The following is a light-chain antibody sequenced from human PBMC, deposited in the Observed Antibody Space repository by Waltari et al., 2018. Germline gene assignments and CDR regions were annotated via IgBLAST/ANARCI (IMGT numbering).Light chain of an antibody. Sequence: DIQMTQSPSSQSASVGDSVPITCRASQYISDSLAWYQQKPGKAPKLLLSAASRLKSGVPPRFSGSASGTVYTLTISSLQPDDFATYYCQQYYFTPYTFGQGTKLEIK. CDR1: QYISDS. CDR3: QQYYFTPYT. J-gene: IGKJ2*01. CDR2: AAS. V-gene: IGKV1-NL1*01.